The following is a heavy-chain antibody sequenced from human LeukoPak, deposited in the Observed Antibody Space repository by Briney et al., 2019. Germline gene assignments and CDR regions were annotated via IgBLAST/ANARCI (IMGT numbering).Heavy chain of an antibody. J-gene: IGHJ6*03. D-gene: IGHD2-2*02. CDR1: GYSFINYD. Sequence: ASVKVSCKASGYSFINYDINWVRQATGQGLEWMGWMNPNSGNTGYAQKFQGRVTITRDTSISTSYMELSRLRSEDTAVYYCARAIRLPPNFYFYMDVWGKGTTVTVSS. V-gene: IGHV1-8*03. CDR2: MNPNSGNT. CDR3: ARAIRLPPNFYFYMDV.